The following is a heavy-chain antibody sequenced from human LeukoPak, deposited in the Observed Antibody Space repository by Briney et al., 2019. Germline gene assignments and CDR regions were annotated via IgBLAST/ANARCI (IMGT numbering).Heavy chain of an antibody. CDR2: IYSGGST. CDR1: GFTFSSNY. D-gene: IGHD3-22*01. J-gene: IGHJ4*02. Sequence: PGGSLRLSRAASGFTFSSNYMSWVRQAPGRGLEWVSIIYSGGSTYYADSVKGRFTISRDNSKNTLYLQMNSLRAEDTAVYYCARYRNYYDSSGYYPFDYWGQGSLVTVSS. V-gene: IGHV3-53*01. CDR3: ARYRNYYDSSGYYPFDY.